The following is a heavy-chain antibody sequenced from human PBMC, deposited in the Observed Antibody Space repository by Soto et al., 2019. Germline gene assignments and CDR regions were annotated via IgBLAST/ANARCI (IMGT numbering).Heavy chain of an antibody. CDR3: ARDLGGWPDY. D-gene: IGHD2-15*01. CDR2: INAGNGNT. Sequence: GASVKVSCKACGYTFTSYAMHWVRQAPGQRLEWMGWINAGNGNTKYSQKFQGRVTITRDTSASTAYMELSSRRSEDTAVYYCARDLGGWPDYWGQGTLFTLL. CDR1: GYTFTSYA. V-gene: IGHV1-3*01. J-gene: IGHJ4*02.